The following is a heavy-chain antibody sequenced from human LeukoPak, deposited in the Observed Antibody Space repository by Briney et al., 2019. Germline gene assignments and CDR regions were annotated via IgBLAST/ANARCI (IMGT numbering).Heavy chain of an antibody. Sequence: GGSLRLSCAASGFTFSSYAMSWVRQAPGKGLEWVSAISGSGGSTYYADSVKGRFTISRDNSKNTLYLQMNSLRAEDTAVYYCAKDSRFRARLDYCFDYWGQGTLVTVSS. CDR1: GFTFSSYA. D-gene: IGHD3-3*01. V-gene: IGHV3-23*01. CDR3: AKDSRFRARLDYCFDY. J-gene: IGHJ4*02. CDR2: ISGSGGST.